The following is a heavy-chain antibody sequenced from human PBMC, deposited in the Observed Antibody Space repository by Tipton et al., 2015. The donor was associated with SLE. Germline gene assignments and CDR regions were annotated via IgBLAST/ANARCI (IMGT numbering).Heavy chain of an antibody. Sequence: TLSLTCSVSGASISSGVYSWSWIRQLPGKSLEWIGNIYNTGNTYYNPSLKSRVTMSVDTSKNQFSLRVTSVTAADTAVYYCARDGPDTSGYYLDYWGQRILVTVSS. CDR1: GASISSGVYS. CDR3: ARDGPDTSGYYLDY. J-gene: IGHJ4*02. CDR2: IYNTGNT. V-gene: IGHV4-31*03. D-gene: IGHD3-22*01.